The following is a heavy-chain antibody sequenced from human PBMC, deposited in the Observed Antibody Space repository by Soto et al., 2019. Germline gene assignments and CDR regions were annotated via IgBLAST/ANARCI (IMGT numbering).Heavy chain of an antibody. Sequence: QVQLVESGGGVVQPGRSLTLSCAASGFTFNSYVMHWVRQAPGKGLEWVAVIWYDGSDKYYADSVKGRFTISRDNSKNTLYLHMNSLRSEDTAVYCCAKEEGAFDIWGQGTMVTVSS. J-gene: IGHJ3*02. CDR2: IWYDGSDK. V-gene: IGHV3-30*18. CDR3: AKEEGAFDI. CDR1: GFTFNSYV.